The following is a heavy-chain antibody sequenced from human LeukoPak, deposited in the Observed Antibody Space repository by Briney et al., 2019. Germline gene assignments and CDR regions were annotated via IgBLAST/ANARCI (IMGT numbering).Heavy chain of an antibody. Sequence: PSETLSLTRTVPGGSISSYYWSWIRQPPGKGLEWIGYIYYSGSTNYNPSLKSRVTISVDTSKNQFSLKLSSVTAADTAVYYCARDYFDYWGQGTLVTVSS. V-gene: IGHV4-59*01. CDR2: IYYSGST. CDR1: GGSISSYY. J-gene: IGHJ4*02. CDR3: ARDYFDY.